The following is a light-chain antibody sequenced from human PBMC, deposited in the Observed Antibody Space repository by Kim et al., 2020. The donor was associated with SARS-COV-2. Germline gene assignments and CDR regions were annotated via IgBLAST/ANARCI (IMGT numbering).Light chain of an antibody. Sequence: TISYKISHSGLYNYDKRKDLSWYQQRAGQPPRLIASWTTTRQSGVPDRFTGSGSGTEFTLTINCLQPEDVATYYCQKYFGAPLTFGQGTKVDIK. J-gene: IGKJ2*01. CDR3: QKYFGAPLT. CDR1: HSGLYNYDKRKD. V-gene: IGKV4-1*01. CDR2: WTT.